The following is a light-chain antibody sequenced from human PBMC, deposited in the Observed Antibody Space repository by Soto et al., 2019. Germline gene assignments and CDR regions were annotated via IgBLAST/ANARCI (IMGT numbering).Light chain of an antibody. V-gene: IGKV1-5*01. CDR1: QSISSW. CDR2: DAS. Sequence: DIQMTQSPSTLSASVGDRVTITCRASQSISSWLAWYQQKPGKAPKPLIYDASSLESGVPSRFSGRGSGTEFTLTISSLQPDDFATYYCQQYNSYWTFGQGTKVEIE. CDR3: QQYNSYWT. J-gene: IGKJ1*01.